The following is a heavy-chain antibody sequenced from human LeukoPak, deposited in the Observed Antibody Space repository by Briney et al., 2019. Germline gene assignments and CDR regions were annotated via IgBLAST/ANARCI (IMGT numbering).Heavy chain of an antibody. CDR1: GGSFSGYY. CDR2: INHSGST. J-gene: IGHJ3*02. Sequence: SETLSLTCAVYGGSFSGYYWSWIRQPPGKGLDWSGEINHSGSTNYNPSLKSRVTISVDTSKNQFSLKLSSVTAADTAVYYCARIGDGSPDAFDIWGQGTMVTVSS. D-gene: IGHD5-24*01. V-gene: IGHV4-34*01. CDR3: ARIGDGSPDAFDI.